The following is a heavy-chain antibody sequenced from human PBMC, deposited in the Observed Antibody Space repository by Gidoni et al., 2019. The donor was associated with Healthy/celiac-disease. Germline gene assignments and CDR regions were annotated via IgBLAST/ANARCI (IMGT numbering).Heavy chain of an antibody. V-gene: IGHV3-48*02. CDR3: ARDGAIVVVPAAEYYFDY. D-gene: IGHD2-2*01. CDR2: ISSSSSTI. J-gene: IGHJ4*02. CDR1: GFTFSSYS. Sequence: EVQLVESGGGLVQPGGSLRISCAASGFTFSSYSMNWVRQAPGKGLGWVSYISSSSSTIYYADAVKGRFTISRDNAKNSLYLQMNSLRDEDTAVYYCARDGAIVVVPAAEYYFDYWGQGTLVTVSS.